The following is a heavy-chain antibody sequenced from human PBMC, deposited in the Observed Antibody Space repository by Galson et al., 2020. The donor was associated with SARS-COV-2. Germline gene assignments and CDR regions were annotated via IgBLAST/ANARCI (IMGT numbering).Heavy chain of an antibody. CDR3: ARGDILWFGELLDY. Sequence: GGSLRLSCAASGFTFSSYAMHWVRQAPGKGLEWVAVISYDGSNKYYADSVKGRFTISRDNSKNTLYLQMNSLRAEDTAVYYCARGDILWFGELLDYWGQGTLVTVSS. J-gene: IGHJ4*02. CDR2: ISYDGSNK. CDR1: GFTFSSYA. V-gene: IGHV3-30*04. D-gene: IGHD3-10*01.